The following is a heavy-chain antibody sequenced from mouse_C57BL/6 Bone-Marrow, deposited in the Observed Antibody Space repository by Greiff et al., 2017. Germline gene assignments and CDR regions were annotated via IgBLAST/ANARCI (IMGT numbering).Heavy chain of an antibody. J-gene: IGHJ2*01. CDR1: GFTFSSYA. D-gene: IGHD2-1*01. CDR3: ARDQGIYYGNFYCDY. Sequence: EVQLVESGGGLVKPGGSLKLSCAASGFTFSSYAMSWVRQTPEKRLEWVATISDGGSYTYYPDNVKGRFTISRDNAKNNLYLQMSHLKSEDTAMYYCARDQGIYYGNFYCDYWGQGTTLTVSA. CDR2: ISDGGSYT. V-gene: IGHV5-4*01.